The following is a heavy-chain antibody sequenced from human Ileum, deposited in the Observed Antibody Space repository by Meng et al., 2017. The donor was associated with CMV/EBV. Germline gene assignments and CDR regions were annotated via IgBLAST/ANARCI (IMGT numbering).Heavy chain of an antibody. CDR3: AHSSWNYGLYCFDY. CDR2: LSWNDDA. CDR1: GFSLSTRGVG. J-gene: IGHJ4*02. Sequence: SGPTLVKPTQTLTLTCTFSGFSLSTRGVGVGWIRQPPGKALEWHALLSWNDDARYSPSLKTRLTITKDTSKNQVVLIMTNMDPVDTATYYCAHSSWNYGLYCFDYWGQGTLVTVSS. D-gene: IGHD1-7*01. V-gene: IGHV2-5*01.